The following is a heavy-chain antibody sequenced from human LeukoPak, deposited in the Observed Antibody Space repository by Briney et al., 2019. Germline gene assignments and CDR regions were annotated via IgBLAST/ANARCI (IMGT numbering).Heavy chain of an antibody. J-gene: IGHJ4*02. CDR2: IYYSGST. V-gene: IGHV4-31*03. CDR3: ASGGYGGNSGRDY. Sequence: SESLSLTCTVSGGSISSGGYCWSWTRQHPGKGLEWIGYIYYSGSTYYNPSLKSRVTISVDTSKNQFSLKLSSVTAADTAVYYCASGGYGGNSGRDYWGQGTLVIVSP. D-gene: IGHD4-23*01. CDR1: GGSISSGGYC.